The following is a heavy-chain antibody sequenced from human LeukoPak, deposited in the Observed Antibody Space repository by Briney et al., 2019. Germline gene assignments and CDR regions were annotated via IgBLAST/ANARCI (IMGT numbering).Heavy chain of an antibody. CDR1: GFTFSSYA. CDR2: ISYDGSDK. J-gene: IGHJ4*02. D-gene: IGHD3-10*01. CDR3: AKDSVFSYYVSGSYRYFDY. V-gene: IGHV3-30*18. Sequence: GGSLRLSCAASGFTFSSYAMHWGRQAPGKGLGWVALISYDGSDKYYTDSVKGRFTISADNTKNTLYMHMNSLRDEDTAVYYCAKDSVFSYYVSGSYRYFDYWGQGTLVTVSS.